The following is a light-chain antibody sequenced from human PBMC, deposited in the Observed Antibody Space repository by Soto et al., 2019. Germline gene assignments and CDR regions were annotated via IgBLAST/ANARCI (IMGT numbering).Light chain of an antibody. V-gene: IGKV3-20*01. J-gene: IGKJ1*01. Sequence: EIVLTQSPGTLSLSPGERATLSCRASQSVGGNYLAWFQQKPGQAPRLLVCGASNRAAGIPDRFSGGGSGTDFTLTISRLEPEDFAVYYCQHYGSSPWTFGQGTEVEVK. CDR1: QSVGGNY. CDR3: QHYGSSPWT. CDR2: GAS.